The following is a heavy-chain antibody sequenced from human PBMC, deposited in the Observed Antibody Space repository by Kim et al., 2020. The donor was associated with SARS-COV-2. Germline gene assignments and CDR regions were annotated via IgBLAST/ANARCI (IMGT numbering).Heavy chain of an antibody. Sequence: GGSLRLSCVASGFTFTGYGMHWVRQAPGKGLEWVAGTSSDQIRTYYGDSVKGRFTIARDNSMNTLYLQLNNLRGEDTGVYYCARDDDTSGHFSYFQHWGQGTQVTVS. CDR3: ARDDDTSGHFSYFQH. V-gene: IGHV3-33*05. CDR2: TSSDQIRT. J-gene: IGHJ1*01. CDR1: GFTFTGYG. D-gene: IGHD3-22*01.